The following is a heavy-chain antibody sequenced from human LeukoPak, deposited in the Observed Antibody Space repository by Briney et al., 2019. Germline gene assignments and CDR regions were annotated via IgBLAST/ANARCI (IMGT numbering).Heavy chain of an antibody. CDR1: GFTFSSYA. Sequence: QPGGSLRLSCPASGFTFSSYAMSWVRQAPGKGLEWVSAISGSGGSTYYGGSVKGRFTLSRDNSKNPLYLLVNSLRAEDTAVYYCAKDLWLEAYYFDYWGQGTLVTVSS. J-gene: IGHJ4*02. CDR3: AKDLWLEAYYFDY. D-gene: IGHD6-19*01. CDR2: ISGSGGST. V-gene: IGHV3-23*01.